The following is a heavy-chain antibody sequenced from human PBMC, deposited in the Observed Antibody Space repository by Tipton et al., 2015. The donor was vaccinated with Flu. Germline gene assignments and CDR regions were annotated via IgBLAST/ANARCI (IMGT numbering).Heavy chain of an antibody. J-gene: IGHJ5*01. CDR2: MYLSGST. CDR1: GGSITTESFH. Sequence: TLSLTCSVSGGSITTESFHWTWIRQPAGKGLEWIGHMYLSGSTTYNPSLKGRVTISKDPSKNQISLKMRSVTAADTAVYYCARRDFSNYVSDPKNWFDPWGQGTLVTVSS. V-gene: IGHV4-61*09. CDR3: ARRDFSNYVSDPKNWFDP. D-gene: IGHD4-11*01.